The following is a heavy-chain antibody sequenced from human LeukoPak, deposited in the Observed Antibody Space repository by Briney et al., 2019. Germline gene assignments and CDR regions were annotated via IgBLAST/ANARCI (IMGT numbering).Heavy chain of an antibody. CDR2: INHSGST. CDR1: GGSFSGYY. Sequence: SETLSLTCAVYGGSFSGYYWSWIRQLPGKGLEWIGEINHSGSTNYNPSLKSRVTISVDTSKNQFSLKLSSVTAADTAVYYCAGMTTVTTVTHDYWGQGTLVTVSS. J-gene: IGHJ4*02. CDR3: AGMTTVTTVTHDY. D-gene: IGHD4-11*01. V-gene: IGHV4-34*01.